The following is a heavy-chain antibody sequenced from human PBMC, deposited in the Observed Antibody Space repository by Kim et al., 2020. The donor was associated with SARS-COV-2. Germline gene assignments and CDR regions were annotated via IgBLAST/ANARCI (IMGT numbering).Heavy chain of an antibody. CDR3: SSDLWFGRHLYYGMDV. CDR1: GFTFSDYY. D-gene: IGHD3-10*01. Sequence: GGSLRLSCAASGFTFSDYYMSWIRQAPGKGLEWVSYISSTGSYTNSADSVKGRFTVSRDNAKNSLYLQMNRLRAEDTAVYYCSSDLWFGRHLYYGMDVWGQGATVTVSS. CDR2: ISSTGSYT. V-gene: IGHV3-11*05. J-gene: IGHJ6*02.